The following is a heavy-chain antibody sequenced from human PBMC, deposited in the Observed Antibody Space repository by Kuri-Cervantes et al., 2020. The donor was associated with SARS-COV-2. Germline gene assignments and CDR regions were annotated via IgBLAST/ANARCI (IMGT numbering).Heavy chain of an antibody. CDR2: INHSGST. CDR3: ARAHSGSYFGNDY. D-gene: IGHD1-26*01. CDR1: GGSFSGYY. V-gene: IGHV4-34*01. Sequence: SETLSLTCAVYGGSFSGYYWSWIRQPPGKGLEWIGEINHSGSTNYNPSLKSRVTISVDTSKNQFSLKLSSVTAADTAVYYCARAHSGSYFGNDYWGPGTLVTVSS. J-gene: IGHJ4*02.